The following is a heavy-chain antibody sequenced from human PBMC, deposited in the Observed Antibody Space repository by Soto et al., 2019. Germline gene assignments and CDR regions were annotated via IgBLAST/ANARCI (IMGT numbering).Heavy chain of an antibody. Sequence: HLVESGGGVVHPGRSLRLSCAASGFSLSSYGMHWVRQAPDKGLEWMAIIWYDGSKQYYADSVKGRFIISRDNSKNTLFLQMNNLRAEDTAVYYCAGPFFHGGKDWYFDLWGQGTLVTVSS. CDR3: AGPFFHGGKDWYFDL. J-gene: IGHJ4*02. V-gene: IGHV3-33*01. CDR2: IWYDGSKQ. D-gene: IGHD3-9*01. CDR1: GFSLSSYG.